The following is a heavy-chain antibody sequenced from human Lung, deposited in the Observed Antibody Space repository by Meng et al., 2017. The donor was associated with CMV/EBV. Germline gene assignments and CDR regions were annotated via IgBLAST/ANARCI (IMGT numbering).Heavy chain of an antibody. Sequence: SCAASGFTFSSYSMNWVRQAPGKGLEWVSSISSSSSYIYYADSVKGRFTISRDNAKNSLYLQMNSLRAEDTAVYYCARDDYGSGSYYNGAWFDPXGQGTLVTVSS. D-gene: IGHD3-10*01. CDR2: ISSSSSYI. CDR3: ARDDYGSGSYYNGAWFDP. J-gene: IGHJ5*02. V-gene: IGHV3-21*01. CDR1: GFTFSSYS.